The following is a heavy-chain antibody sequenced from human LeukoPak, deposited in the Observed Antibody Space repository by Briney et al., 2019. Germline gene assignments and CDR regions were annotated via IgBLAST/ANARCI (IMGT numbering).Heavy chain of an antibody. Sequence: PGGSLRLSCAASGFTFSSYWMTWVRQAPGKGLEWVASIKQDGNEKYYVDSVKGRFTISRDNARNSLYLQMSSLRADDTAVYYCVRVKGSYFDYWGQGALVTVSS. CDR2: IKQDGNEK. J-gene: IGHJ4*02. CDR3: VRVKGSYFDY. V-gene: IGHV3-7*04. D-gene: IGHD2-15*01. CDR1: GFTFSSYW.